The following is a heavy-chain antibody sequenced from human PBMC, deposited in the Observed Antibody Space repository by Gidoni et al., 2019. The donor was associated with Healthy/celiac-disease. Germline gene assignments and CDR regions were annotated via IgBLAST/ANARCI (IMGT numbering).Heavy chain of an antibody. CDR3: ARDRVFPSYYYDSSGYPLDY. CDR1: FSSYS. J-gene: IGHJ4*02. D-gene: IGHD3-22*01. CDR2: ISSSSSYI. V-gene: IGHV3-21*01. Sequence: FSSYSMNWVRQAPGKGLEWVSSISSSSSYIYYADSVKGRFTISRDNAKNSLYLQMNSLRAEDTPVYYCARDRVFPSYYYDSSGYPLDYWGQGTLVTVSS.